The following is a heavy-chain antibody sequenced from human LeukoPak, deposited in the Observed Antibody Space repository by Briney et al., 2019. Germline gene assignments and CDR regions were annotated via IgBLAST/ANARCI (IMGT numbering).Heavy chain of an antibody. D-gene: IGHD2-15*01. CDR1: GGSISSSSYY. V-gene: IGHV4-39*02. J-gene: IGHJ4*02. CDR2: IYYSGST. CDR3: ARENGYCSGSDCYSYFDS. Sequence: SETLSLTCTVSGGSISSSSYYWGWIRQPPGKGLEWIGSIYYSGSTYYSPSLKSRVTISIDTSKSLFSLKLSSVTAADTAVYYCARENGYCSGSDCYSYFDSWGQGTLVTVSS.